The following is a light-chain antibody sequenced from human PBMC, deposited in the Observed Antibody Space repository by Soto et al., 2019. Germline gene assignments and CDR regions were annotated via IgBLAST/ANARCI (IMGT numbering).Light chain of an antibody. CDR2: AAS. CDR1: ANIARY. V-gene: IGKV1-39*01. CDR3: QQSYSNTRT. J-gene: IGKJ1*01. Sequence: DIQMTQSPSSLSASVGDRVTITCRASANIARYLNWYQQRPGKAPELLISAASSLQSGVPSRFSGGGSGTDFTLTISSLQPEDCATYYCQQSYSNTRTFGQGTKVEIK.